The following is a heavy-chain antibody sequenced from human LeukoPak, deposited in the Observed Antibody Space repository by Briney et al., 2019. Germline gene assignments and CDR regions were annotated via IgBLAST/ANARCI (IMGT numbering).Heavy chain of an antibody. CDR1: GFTFSSYS. CDR2: ISSSSSYI. J-gene: IGHJ4*02. D-gene: IGHD2-2*01. CDR3: ARAYCSSTSCLDY. V-gene: IGHV3-21*06. Sequence: GGSLRLSCAASGFTFSSYSMNWVRQAPGKGLEWVSSISSSSSYIYYADSVKGRFAISRDNAKNSLFLQMSSLRADDTAVYYCARAYCSSTSCLDYWGQGTPVTVSS.